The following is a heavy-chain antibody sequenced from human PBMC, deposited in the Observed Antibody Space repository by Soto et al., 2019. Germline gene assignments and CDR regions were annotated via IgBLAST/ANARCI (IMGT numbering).Heavy chain of an antibody. CDR1: GFTFSSYA. Sequence: EVQLLESGGGLVQPGGSLRLSCAASGFTFSSYAMSWVRQAPGKGLEWVSAISGSGGSTYYADSVKGRFTISRDNSKNTLDLQVNSLRAEDTAVYYCAKLSGSSSWTVYFDYWGQGTLVTVSS. J-gene: IGHJ4*02. D-gene: IGHD6-13*01. CDR2: ISGSGGST. CDR3: AKLSGSSSWTVYFDY. V-gene: IGHV3-23*01.